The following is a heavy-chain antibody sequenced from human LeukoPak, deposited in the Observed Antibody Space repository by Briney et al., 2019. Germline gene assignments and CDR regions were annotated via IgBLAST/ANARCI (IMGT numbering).Heavy chain of an antibody. CDR3: AREGRYPAFDI. J-gene: IGHJ3*02. CDR2: INHSGST. D-gene: IGHD3-16*02. Sequence: PSETLSLTCAVYGGSFSGYYWSWIRQPPGKGLEWIGEINHSGSTNYNPSLKSRVTISVDTSKNQFSLKLSSVTAADTAVYYCAREGRYPAFDIWGQGTMVTVSS. CDR1: GGSFSGYY. V-gene: IGHV4-34*01.